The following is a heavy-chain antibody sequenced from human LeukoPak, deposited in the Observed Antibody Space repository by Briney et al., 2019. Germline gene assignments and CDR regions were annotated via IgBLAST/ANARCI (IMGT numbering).Heavy chain of an antibody. CDR1: GYTFTGYY. V-gene: IGHV1-2*02. J-gene: IGHJ5*02. Sequence: ASVKVSCKTSGYTFTGYYMHWVRQAPGQGLEWMGWINPNSGGTNYAQKFQGRVTMTRDTSISTAYMELRSLISDDTAVYYCARGSSGTEGFDPWGQGTLVTVSS. D-gene: IGHD6-19*01. CDR3: ARGSSGTEGFDP. CDR2: INPNSGGT.